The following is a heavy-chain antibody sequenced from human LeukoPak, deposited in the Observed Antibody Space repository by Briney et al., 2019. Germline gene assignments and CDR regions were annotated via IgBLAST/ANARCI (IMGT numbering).Heavy chain of an antibody. J-gene: IGHJ4*02. CDR3: AEDGVPITMIVVVTHPAGYYLDY. D-gene: IGHD3-22*01. CDR2: ISGSGGST. Sequence: GGSLRLSCAASGFTFSSYAMSWVRQAPGKGLEWVSDISGSGGSTYYADSVKGRFTISRDNSKNTLYLQMHGLMAEDMCVCYCAEDGVPITMIVVVTHPAGYYLDYWGQGTLVTVPS. CDR1: GFTFSSYA. V-gene: IGHV3-23*01.